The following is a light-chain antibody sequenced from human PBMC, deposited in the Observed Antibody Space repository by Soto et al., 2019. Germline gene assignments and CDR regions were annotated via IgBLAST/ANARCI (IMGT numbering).Light chain of an antibody. CDR3: QQRSNWPTST. V-gene: IGKV3-11*01. CDR1: QRVXRD. Sequence: IVLTQSASTLSLSPGERATLSCRASQRVXRDFGWYKQKPGQAPRLLTXDASNRATGIPARFSGSGSGTDFTLTLSSLEPEDFSVYYCQQRSNWPTSTFGQGTRLEI. J-gene: IGKJ5*01. CDR2: DAS.